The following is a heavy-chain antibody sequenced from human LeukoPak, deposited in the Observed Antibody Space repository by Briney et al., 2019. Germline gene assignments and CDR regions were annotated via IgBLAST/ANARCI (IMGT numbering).Heavy chain of an antibody. Sequence: GGSLRLSCAASGFTFSSYAMHWVRQAPGKGLEWVAVISYDGSNKYYADSVKGRFTISRDNSKDTLYLQMNSLRADDTAVYYCVRAPPSGCGGDCYDYWGQGALVTVSS. D-gene: IGHD2-21*01. CDR2: ISYDGSNK. J-gene: IGHJ4*02. CDR3: VRAPPSGCGGDCYDY. V-gene: IGHV3-30*14. CDR1: GFTFSSYA.